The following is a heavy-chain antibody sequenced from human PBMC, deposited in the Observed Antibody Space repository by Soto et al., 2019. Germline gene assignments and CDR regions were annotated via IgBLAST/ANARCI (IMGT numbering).Heavy chain of an antibody. J-gene: IGHJ4*01. D-gene: IGHD1-26*01. CDR3: ARGPEPTYFAH. CDR2: ISSYNGNT. CDR1: GYTFTNFG. Sequence: QIQLMQSGPEVKKPGASVKVSCKAFGYTFTNFGISWVRQAPGRGLEWMAWISSYNGNTNYAQKFQGRVTMTTHTSTSTAYMELRSLTSDDTAVYYCARGPEPTYFAHWGSGTLVTVSS. V-gene: IGHV1-18*01.